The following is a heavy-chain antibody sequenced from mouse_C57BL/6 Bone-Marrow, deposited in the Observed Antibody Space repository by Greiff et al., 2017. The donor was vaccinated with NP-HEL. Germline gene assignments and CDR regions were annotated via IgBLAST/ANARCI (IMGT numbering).Heavy chain of an antibody. V-gene: IGHV1-53*01. CDR1: GYTFTSYW. J-gene: IGHJ1*03. D-gene: IGHD2-2*01. CDR2: INPSNGGT. Sequence: VQLQQPGTELVKPGTSVKLSCKSSGYTFTSYWMHWVKQRPGQGLEWIGNINPSNGGTNYNEKFKSKATLTVDKSSSTAYMQLSSLTSDDSAVXYCAREGRWLRRGYWYFDVWGTGTTVTVSS. CDR3: AREGRWLRRGYWYFDV.